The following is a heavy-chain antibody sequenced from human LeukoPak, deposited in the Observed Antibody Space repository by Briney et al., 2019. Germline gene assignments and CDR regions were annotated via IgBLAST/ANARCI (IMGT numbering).Heavy chain of an antibody. V-gene: IGHV1-69*05. CDR2: IIPIFGTA. D-gene: IGHD6-19*01. Sequence: SVRVSCKASGGTFSSYAISWVRQAPGQGLEWMGGIIPIFGTANYAQKFQGRVTITMDESTSTAYMELSSLRSEDTAVYYCARGRSSGWGYYYYMDVWGKGTTVTVSS. CDR1: GGTFSSYA. J-gene: IGHJ6*03. CDR3: ARGRSSGWGYYYYMDV.